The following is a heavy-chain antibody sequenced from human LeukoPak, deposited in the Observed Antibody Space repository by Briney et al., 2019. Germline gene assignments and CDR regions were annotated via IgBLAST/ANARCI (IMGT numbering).Heavy chain of an antibody. D-gene: IGHD4-23*01. CDR1: GLTIGDYA. J-gene: IGHJ3*02. Sequence: GGSLTLSCTASGLTIGDYAMCWVCHAPRPGMEWVGFIRTPDYGGTTEYAAFVKGRFIISSDNYKSIAYLQMHSLKTEDTAVYYCTGYDYLVNSRGFAIWGQGTMVTVSS. CDR3: TGYDYLVNSRGFAI. V-gene: IGHV3-49*04. CDR2: IRTPDYGGTT.